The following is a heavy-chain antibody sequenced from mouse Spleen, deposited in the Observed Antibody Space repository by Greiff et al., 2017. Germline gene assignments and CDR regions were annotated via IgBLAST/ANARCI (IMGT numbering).Heavy chain of an antibody. CDR1: GYAFTNYL. D-gene: IGHD1-1*01. V-gene: IGHV1-54*01. Sequence: QVQLKESGAELVRPGTSVKVSCKASGYAFTNYLIEWVKQRPGQGLEWIGVINPGSGGTNYNEKFKGKATLTADKSSSTAYMQLSSLTSEDSAVYFCARWDGSSYEGGAMDYWGQGTSVTVSS. J-gene: IGHJ4*01. CDR3: ARWDGSSYEGGAMDY. CDR2: INPGSGGT.